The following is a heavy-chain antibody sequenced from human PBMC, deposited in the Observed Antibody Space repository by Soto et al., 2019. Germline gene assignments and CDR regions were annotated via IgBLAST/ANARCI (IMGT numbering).Heavy chain of an antibody. V-gene: IGHV3-21*01. CDR2: VTSSPSSM. D-gene: IGHD5-18*01. J-gene: IGHJ4*02. Sequence: GGSLRLSCAASGFTFSGFSMNWVRQAPGKGLEWVSSVTSSPSSMFYADSVKGRFTISRDDAKDSLFLQMNSLRADDTAVYYCARDLSYGSLDFDYWGRGTLVTVSS. CDR3: ARDLSYGSLDFDY. CDR1: GFTFSGFS.